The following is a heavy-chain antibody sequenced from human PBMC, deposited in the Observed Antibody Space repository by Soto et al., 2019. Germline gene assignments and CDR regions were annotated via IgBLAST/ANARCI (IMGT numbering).Heavy chain of an antibody. CDR2: ISRSGDIT. V-gene: IGHV3-23*01. Sequence: EVQVLESGGGLVQPGGSLILSCATSGFTFINFPMSWGRQAPGKGLEWVSEISRSGDITYYADSVKGRFTISRDNSKNTVYLRMNSLRAEDTALYYCAKGGHFDYWGQGTXVTVSS. D-gene: IGHD5-12*01. J-gene: IGHJ4*02. CDR1: GFTFINFP. CDR3: AKGGHFDY.